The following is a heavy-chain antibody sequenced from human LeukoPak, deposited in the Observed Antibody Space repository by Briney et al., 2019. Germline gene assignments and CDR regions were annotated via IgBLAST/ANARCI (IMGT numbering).Heavy chain of an antibody. CDR3: ATLAAHYYGSAYGMDV. D-gene: IGHD3-10*01. Sequence: GRSLRLSCAASGFTFSSYGMHWVRQAPGKGLEWVAVIWYDGSNKYYADSVKGRFTISRDNSKNTLSLQMNSLRAEDTAVYYCATLAAHYYGSAYGMDVRGQGTTVTVSS. CDR1: GFTFSSYG. CDR2: IWYDGSNK. V-gene: IGHV3-33*01. J-gene: IGHJ6*02.